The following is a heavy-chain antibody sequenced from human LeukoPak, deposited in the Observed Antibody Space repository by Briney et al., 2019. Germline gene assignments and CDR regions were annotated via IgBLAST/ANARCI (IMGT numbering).Heavy chain of an antibody. Sequence: KPSETLSLTCAVYGGSFSGYYWSWIRQPPGKGLEWIGGINHSGSTNYNPSLKSRVTISVDTSKNQFSLKLSSVTAADTAVYYCARGGRITMTPRYYYYGMDVWGQGTTVTVSS. CDR2: INHSGST. CDR1: GGSFSGYY. D-gene: IGHD3-22*01. V-gene: IGHV4-34*01. J-gene: IGHJ6*02. CDR3: ARGGRITMTPRYYYYGMDV.